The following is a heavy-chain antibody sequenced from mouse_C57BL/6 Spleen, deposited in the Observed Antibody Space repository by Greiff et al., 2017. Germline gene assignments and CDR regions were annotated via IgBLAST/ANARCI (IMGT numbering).Heavy chain of an antibody. Sequence: EVQLPQSGPELVKPGASVKISCKASGYTFTDYYMNWVKQSHGKSLEWIGDINPNNGGTSYNQKFKGKATLTVDKSSSTAYMELRSLTSEDSAVYYCARRDVGGYFDYWGQGTTLTVSS. D-gene: IGHD3-3*01. CDR3: ARRDVGGYFDY. CDR1: GYTFTDYY. J-gene: IGHJ2*01. CDR2: INPNNGGT. V-gene: IGHV1-26*01.